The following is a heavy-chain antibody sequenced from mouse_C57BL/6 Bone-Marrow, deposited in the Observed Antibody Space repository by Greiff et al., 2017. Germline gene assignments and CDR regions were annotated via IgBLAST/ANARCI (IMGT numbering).Heavy chain of an antibody. V-gene: IGHV8-8*01. CDR1: GFSLSTFGMG. J-gene: IGHJ2*01. Sequence: QVTLKESGPGILQPSQTLSLTCSFSGFSLSTFGMGVGWIRPPSGQGLEWLAHIWWGDDKYYNPALKSRLTIAKDTSKTQVCLKIANVYTADTATYYCARSYGNYFYFDYWGQGTTLTVSS. CDR2: IWWGDDK. CDR3: ARSYGNYFYFDY. D-gene: IGHD2-1*01.